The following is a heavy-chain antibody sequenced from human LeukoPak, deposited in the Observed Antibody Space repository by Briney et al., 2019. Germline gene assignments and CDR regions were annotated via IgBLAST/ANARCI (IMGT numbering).Heavy chain of an antibody. V-gene: IGHV3-49*04. CDR2: IRRRAYGGAA. CDR3: SRNGLVDFDY. CDR1: GSAFDVFA. J-gene: IGHJ4*02. Sequence: SGGSLRLSCTTSGSAFDVFAMSWVRQPAGKGLEWVGFIRRRAYGGAAEYAASVKGRFIISRDDSKGIAYLQMNSLKTEDTAVYYCSRNGLVDFDYWGQGSRVIVSP.